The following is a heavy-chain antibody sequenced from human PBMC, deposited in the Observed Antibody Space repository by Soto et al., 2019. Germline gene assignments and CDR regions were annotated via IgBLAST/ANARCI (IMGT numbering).Heavy chain of an antibody. J-gene: IGHJ4*02. D-gene: IGHD3-9*01. CDR1: GFTFSNAW. CDR3: TAMYYDILTGPDY. CDR2: IKSKTDGGTT. Sequence: GGSLRLSCAASGFTFSNAWMSWVRQAPGKGLEWVGRIKSKTDGGTTDYAAPVKGRFNISRDDSKNTLYLQMNSLKTEDTAVYYCTAMYYDILTGPDYWGQGTLVTVSS. V-gene: IGHV3-15*01.